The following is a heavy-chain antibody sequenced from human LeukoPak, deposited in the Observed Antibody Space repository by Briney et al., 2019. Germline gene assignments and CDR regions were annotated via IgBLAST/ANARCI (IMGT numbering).Heavy chain of an antibody. V-gene: IGHV3-23*01. D-gene: IGHD3-22*01. CDR1: GFTFSTYA. CDR2: ISGSGGST. Sequence: GGSLRLSCAVSGFTFSTYAMSWVRQAPGKGLEWVSAISGSGGSTYYADSVKGRFTISRDNSKNTLHLQMNSLRAEDTAVYYCAKDSSGYPGGDAFDIWGHGTMVTVSS. CDR3: AKDSSGYPGGDAFDI. J-gene: IGHJ3*02.